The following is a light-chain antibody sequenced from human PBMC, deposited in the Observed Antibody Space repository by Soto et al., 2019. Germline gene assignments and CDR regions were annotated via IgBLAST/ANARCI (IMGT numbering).Light chain of an antibody. CDR2: EVS. Sequence: QSVLAQPASVSGSPGQSITISCTGTSSDVGAYNYVSWSQQHPGKAPTLIISEVSNRPSGVSNRFSGSKSGNAASLSISGLQAEDEADYFCFSFTTYWTQVFGTGTKVTVL. J-gene: IGLJ1*01. CDR1: SSDVGAYNY. CDR3: FSFTTYWTQV. V-gene: IGLV2-14*01.